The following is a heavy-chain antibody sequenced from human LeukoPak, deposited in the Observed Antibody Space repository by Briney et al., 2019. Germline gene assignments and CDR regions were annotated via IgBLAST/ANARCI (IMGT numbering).Heavy chain of an antibody. D-gene: IGHD3-16*02. CDR2: IYVDGST. V-gene: IGHV3-66*01. CDR1: GLTFSNAW. J-gene: IGHJ4*02. Sequence: GGSLRLSCAASGLTFSNAWMSWVRQAPGRGLQWVSVIYVDGSTYYADSVKGRITISRDNSRNTLYLQMNSLRAEDTAVYYCARDLATRQRTGLYDSWGQGALVTVSS. CDR3: ARDLATRQRTGLYDS.